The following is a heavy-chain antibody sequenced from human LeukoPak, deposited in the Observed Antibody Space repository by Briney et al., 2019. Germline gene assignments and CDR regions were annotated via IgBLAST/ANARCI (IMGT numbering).Heavy chain of an antibody. CDR1: GYSISSGYY. J-gene: IGHJ4*02. CDR2: IYHSGST. CDR3: ARVGITIFGVDWYYFDY. V-gene: IGHV4-38-2*02. D-gene: IGHD3-3*01. Sequence: SETLSLTCTVSGYSISSGYYWGWIRQPPGKGLAWIGSIYHSGSTYYNPSLKSRVTISVDTSKNQFSLKLSSVTAADTAVYYCARVGITIFGVDWYYFDYWGQGTLVTVSS.